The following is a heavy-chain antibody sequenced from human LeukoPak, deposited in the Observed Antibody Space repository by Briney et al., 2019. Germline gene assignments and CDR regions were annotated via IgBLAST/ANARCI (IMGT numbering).Heavy chain of an antibody. J-gene: IGHJ4*02. V-gene: IGHV5-51*01. CDR1: GYRFTNYW. CDR2: IYPGDSDT. CDR3: AVPGKGAFDY. Sequence: GESLTISCQGSGYRFTNYWLGWVRQMPGKGLEWMGIIYPGDSDTRYSPSFQGQVTISADQSTSTAYLQWSSLKASDTAMYYCAVPGKGAFDYWGQGTLVPVSS. D-gene: IGHD2-2*01.